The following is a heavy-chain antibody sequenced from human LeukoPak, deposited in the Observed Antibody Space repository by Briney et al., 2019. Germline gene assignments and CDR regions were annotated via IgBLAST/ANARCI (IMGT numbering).Heavy chain of an antibody. CDR2: VYYSGST. CDR1: GVSINNYY. J-gene: IGHJ4*02. V-gene: IGHV4-59*01. CDR3: ARNQDGYNYAPFDY. Sequence: SETLSLTCSVSGVSINNYYWSWIREPPGRGLEWIGYVYYSGSTNYNPSLKSRVTISVDTSKNQFSLKLSSVTAADTAVYYCARNQDGYNYAPFDYWGQGTLVTVSS. D-gene: IGHD5-24*01.